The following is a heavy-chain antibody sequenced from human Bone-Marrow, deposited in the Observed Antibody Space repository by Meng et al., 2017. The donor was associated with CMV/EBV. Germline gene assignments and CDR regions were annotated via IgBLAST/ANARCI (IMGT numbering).Heavy chain of an antibody. D-gene: IGHD3-22*01. CDR1: GFTFNDYY. J-gene: IGHJ4*02. CDR3: ARGDSFDY. CDR2: ISSSGNTI. Sequence: SLRLSCAASGFTFNDYYMSWIRQAQGKGLEWVSYISSSGNTIYYADSVKGRFTISRDKSKNTLYLQMNSLRGDDTAVYYCARGDSFDYWGQGNLVTVSS. V-gene: IGHV3-11*04.